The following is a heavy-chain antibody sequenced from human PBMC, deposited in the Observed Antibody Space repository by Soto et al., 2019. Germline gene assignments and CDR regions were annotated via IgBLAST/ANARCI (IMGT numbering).Heavy chain of an antibody. V-gene: IGHV4-61*01. J-gene: IGHJ4*02. D-gene: IGHD6-19*01. CDR3: ASYSSGWYDVIY. CDR2: IYYSVST. CDR1: GGSVSTGSYY. Sequence: SEALSVTCTGSGGSVSTGSYYVSCIRQPPGKGLEWIGYIYYSVSTNYNPSLKSRVTISVDTSKNQFSLKVSSVTAADTAVYYCASYSSGWYDVIYWGQGTLVTVS.